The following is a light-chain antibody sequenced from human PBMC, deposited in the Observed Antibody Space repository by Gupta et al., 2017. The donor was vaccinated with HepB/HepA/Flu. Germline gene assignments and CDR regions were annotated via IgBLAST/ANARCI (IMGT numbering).Light chain of an antibody. J-gene: IGLJ2*01. CDR2: SNN. CDR3: AAWDDSRNGVV. V-gene: IGLV1-44*01. CDR1: SSNIGSNT. Sequence: QSVLTQPPSASGPPGPRVTISCSGSSSNIGSNTVNWYQQLPGTAPKLLIYSNNKRPSGVPDRFSGSKSGTSASLAISGLQAEEEADYYCAAWDDSRNGVVFGGGTKLTVL.